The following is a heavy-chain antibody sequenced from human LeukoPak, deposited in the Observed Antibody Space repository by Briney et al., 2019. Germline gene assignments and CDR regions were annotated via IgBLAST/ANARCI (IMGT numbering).Heavy chain of an antibody. CDR2: IKQDGSDK. CDR3: ARESSISDY. J-gene: IGHJ4*02. V-gene: IGHV3-7*01. Sequence: GGSLRLFCAASGFTFSRFWMSWVRQAPGKGLEWVATIKQDGSDKSYVDSVRGRFTISRDNAKNSLYLQMSSLRVEDSAVYYCARESSISDYWGQGTLVTVSS. D-gene: IGHD6-13*01. CDR1: GFTFSRFW.